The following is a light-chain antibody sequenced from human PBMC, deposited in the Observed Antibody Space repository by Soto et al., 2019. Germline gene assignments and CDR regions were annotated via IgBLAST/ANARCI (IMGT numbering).Light chain of an antibody. CDR2: RNN. Sequence: QSVLTQPPSASGTPGQRVTISCSGSSFIIGSNYVYWYQQIPGTAPKLLIYRNNQRPSGVPDRFSGSKSGTSASLAISGLRSEDEADYYCAAWDDILSLWVFGGGTQLTVL. CDR3: AAWDDILSLWV. V-gene: IGLV1-47*01. CDR1: SFIIGSNY. J-gene: IGLJ3*02.